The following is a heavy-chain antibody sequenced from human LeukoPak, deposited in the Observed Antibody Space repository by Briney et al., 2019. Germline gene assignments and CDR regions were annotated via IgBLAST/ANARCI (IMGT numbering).Heavy chain of an antibody. D-gene: IGHD2-15*01. CDR2: IYPGDSGT. J-gene: IGHJ3*02. Sequence: GESLKISCKGSGYSFTSYWIGWVRQMPGKGLEWMGIIYPGDSGTRYSPSFQGQVTISADKSISTAYLQWSSLKASDTAMYYCARLLILHCSGGSCYDSQSEDAFDIWGQGTMVTVSS. CDR3: ARLLILHCSGGSCYDSQSEDAFDI. V-gene: IGHV5-51*01. CDR1: GYSFTSYW.